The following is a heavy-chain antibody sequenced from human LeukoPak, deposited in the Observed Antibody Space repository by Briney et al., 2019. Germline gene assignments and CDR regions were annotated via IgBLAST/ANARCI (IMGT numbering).Heavy chain of an antibody. CDR3: AGETSGFGVVGDYYYMDV. CDR1: GGSISSGGYY. J-gene: IGHJ6*03. D-gene: IGHD3-3*01. V-gene: IGHV4-30-2*01. Sequence: PSQTLSLTCTVSGGSISSGGYYWSWIRQPPGKVLEWIGNFYHSGSTYYNPSLKSRVTISVDRSKNQFSLKLSSVTAADTAVYYCAGETSGFGVVGDYYYMDVWGKGTTVTVSS. CDR2: FYHSGST.